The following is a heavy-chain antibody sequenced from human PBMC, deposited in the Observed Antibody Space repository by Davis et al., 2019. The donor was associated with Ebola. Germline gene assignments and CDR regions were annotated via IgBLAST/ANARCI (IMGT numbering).Heavy chain of an antibody. V-gene: IGHV1-46*03. J-gene: IGHJ3*02. Sequence: ASVKVSCKASRYTFTSYYMHWVRQAPGQGLEWMGIINPSGGSTSYAQKFQGRVTMTRDTSTSTVYMELSSLRSEDTALYYCTTPGGQDSGYDVFDIWGQGTMVTVSS. CDR3: TTPGGQDSGYDVFDI. CDR2: INPSGGST. D-gene: IGHD5-12*01. CDR1: RYTFTSYY.